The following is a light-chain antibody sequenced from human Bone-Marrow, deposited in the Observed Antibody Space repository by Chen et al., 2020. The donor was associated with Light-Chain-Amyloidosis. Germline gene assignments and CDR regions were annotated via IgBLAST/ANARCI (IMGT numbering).Light chain of an antibody. CDR2: DDS. V-gene: IGLV3-21*02. J-gene: IGLJ3*02. CDR3: QVWDRSSDRPV. Sequence: SYVLTQPSSVSVAPGQTATIACGGNNIGSTSVHWSQQTPGQAPLLVVYDDSARPSGIPERLSVSNSGNTATLTISRVEAGDEADYYCQVWDRSSDRPVFGGGTKLTVL. CDR1: NIGSTS.